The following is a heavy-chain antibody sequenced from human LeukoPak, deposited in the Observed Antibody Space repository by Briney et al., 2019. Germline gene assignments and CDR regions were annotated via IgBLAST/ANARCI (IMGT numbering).Heavy chain of an antibody. Sequence: GGSLRLSCAASGFTFSCYGMHWVRQAPGKGLEGVAVISYGGSNKYYADTVKGRVTISRDKSKNTLYLQMNSLRAEDTAVYYCAKGTYYYASSGYMDVWGKGTTVTVSS. CDR2: ISYGGSNK. CDR3: AKGTYYYASSGYMDV. V-gene: IGHV3-30*18. CDR1: GFTFSCYG. D-gene: IGHD3-22*01. J-gene: IGHJ6*03.